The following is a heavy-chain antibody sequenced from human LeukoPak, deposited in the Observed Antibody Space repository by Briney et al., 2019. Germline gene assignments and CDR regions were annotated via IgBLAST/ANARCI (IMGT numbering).Heavy chain of an antibody. V-gene: IGHV4-59*08. CDR3: ARLRIAVAAPLNQFSYGMDV. CDR1: GGSISSYC. D-gene: IGHD6-19*01. J-gene: IGHJ6*02. Sequence: PSETLSLTCPVAGGSISSYCWSWIRQPPGKGLGWIVYIYYSVSTNYNPSLRTRVTISVDTSKNQFSQKLSSVTAADTAVYYCARLRIAVAAPLNQFSYGMDVWGQGTTVTVSS. CDR2: IYYSVST.